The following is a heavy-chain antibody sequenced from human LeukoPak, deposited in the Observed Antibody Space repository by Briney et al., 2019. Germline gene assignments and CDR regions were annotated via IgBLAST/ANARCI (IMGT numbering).Heavy chain of an antibody. Sequence: GGSLRLSCAASGFTFSGYAMSWVRQAPGKGLEWVSAISGSGGSTYYADSVKGRFTISRDNSKNTLYLQMNSLRAEDTAVYYCAKDSYSVCCPDYWGQGTLVTVPS. J-gene: IGHJ4*02. CDR2: ISGSGGST. D-gene: IGHD3-16*01. CDR3: AKDSYSVCCPDY. CDR1: GFTFSGYA. V-gene: IGHV3-23*01.